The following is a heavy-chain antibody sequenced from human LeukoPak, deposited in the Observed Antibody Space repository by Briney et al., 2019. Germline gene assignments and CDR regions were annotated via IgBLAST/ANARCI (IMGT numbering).Heavy chain of an antibody. J-gene: IGHJ4*02. CDR2: LHESGAST. CDR1: GFTLSNYA. CDR3: AIGGFMTTATTY. V-gene: IGHV3-23*01. D-gene: IGHD4-17*01. Sequence: GGSLRLSCAASGFTLSNYAMSWARQAPGKGLEWVSALHESGASTYYADSVKGRFTITRDNAKNSLYLAGNRMRGEETTLYYCAIGGFMTTATTYWGQGTLVTVSS.